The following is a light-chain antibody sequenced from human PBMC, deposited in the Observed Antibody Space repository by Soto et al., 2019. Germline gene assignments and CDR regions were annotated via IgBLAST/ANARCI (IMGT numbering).Light chain of an antibody. Sequence: QSALTQPPSAAGSPGQSVTISCTGTSSDVGGYNYVSWYQQHPGKAPKLIIYEVSKRPSGVPDRFSGSKSGNTASLTVSGLQTEDEADYCCSSYAASTYVFGTGTKVTVL. V-gene: IGLV2-8*01. CDR3: SSYAASTYV. CDR2: EVS. CDR1: SSDVGGYNY. J-gene: IGLJ1*01.